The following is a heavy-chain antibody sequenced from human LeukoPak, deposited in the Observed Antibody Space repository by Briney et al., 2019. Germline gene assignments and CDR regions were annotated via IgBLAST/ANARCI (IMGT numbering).Heavy chain of an antibody. D-gene: IGHD6-13*01. J-gene: IGHJ3*02. Sequence: SETLSLTCTVSGGSISSYYWSWIRQPAGKGLEWIGRIYTSGSTNYNPSLKSRVTMSVDTSKNQFSLKLSSVTAADTAVYYCARDRKGYSQRAFDIWGQGTMVTVSS. V-gene: IGHV4-4*07. CDR3: ARDRKGYSQRAFDI. CDR1: GGSISSYY. CDR2: IYTSGST.